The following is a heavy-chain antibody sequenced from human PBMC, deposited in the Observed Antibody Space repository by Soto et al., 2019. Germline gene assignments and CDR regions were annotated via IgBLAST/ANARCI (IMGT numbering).Heavy chain of an antibody. CDR1: GGSISSGDYY. D-gene: IGHD2-15*01. Sequence: PSETLSLTCTVSGGSISSGDYYWSWIRQPPGKGLEWIGYIYYSGSTYYNPSLKSRVTISVDTSKNQFSLKLSSVTAADTAVYYCARGSGDYYYYGMDVWGQGTTVTVSS. J-gene: IGHJ6*02. V-gene: IGHV4-30-4*01. CDR3: ARGSGDYYYYGMDV. CDR2: IYYSGST.